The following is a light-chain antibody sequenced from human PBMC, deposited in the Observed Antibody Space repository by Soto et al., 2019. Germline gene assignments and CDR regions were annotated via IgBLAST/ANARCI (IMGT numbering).Light chain of an antibody. CDR1: QSVSSSY. J-gene: IGKJ5*01. V-gene: IGKV3-20*01. CDR3: QQYGSSPPIT. Sequence: EIVLTQSPATLSLSPRERATLSCRAIQSVSSSYLAWYQQKPGQAPRLLIYGASSRATGIPDRFSGSGSGTDFTLTISRLEPEDFAVYYCQQYGSSPPITFGQGTRLEXK. CDR2: GAS.